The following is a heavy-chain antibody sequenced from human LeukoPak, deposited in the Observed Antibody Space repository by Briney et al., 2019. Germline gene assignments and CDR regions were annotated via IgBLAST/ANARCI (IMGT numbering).Heavy chain of an antibody. CDR2: ITNSDSSV. D-gene: IGHD6-13*01. J-gene: IGHJ3*01. V-gene: IGHV3-11*04. CDR1: GLTFSDYF. CDR3: ARRLPIAGGSSHAFNV. Sequence: PGGSLRLSCAASGLTFSDYFMSWIRQAPGKGLEWISYITNSDSSVYYADSVQGRFTISRDNAKNSLYLQMNSLRAEDTAVYYCARRLPIAGGSSHAFNVWGQGTMVTVSS.